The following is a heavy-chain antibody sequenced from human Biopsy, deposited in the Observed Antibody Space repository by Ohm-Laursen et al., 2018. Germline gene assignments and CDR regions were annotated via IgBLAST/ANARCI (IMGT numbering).Heavy chain of an antibody. V-gene: IGHV3-11*01. D-gene: IGHD3-3*01. CDR1: GFTFSDYY. CDR2: LSSRGSNI. CDR3: ARFPDFWSGYYVDS. Sequence: SLRLSCSASGFTFSDYYMSWIRQAPGKGLEWISYLSSRGSNIYYADSVKGRFTVSRDNANNSLFLQMNSLRAEDTAVYYCARFPDFWSGYYVDSWRQGTLVTVSS. J-gene: IGHJ4*02.